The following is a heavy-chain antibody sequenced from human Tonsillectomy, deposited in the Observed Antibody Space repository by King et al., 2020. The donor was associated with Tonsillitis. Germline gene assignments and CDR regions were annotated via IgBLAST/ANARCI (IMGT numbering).Heavy chain of an antibody. D-gene: IGHD3-22*01. CDR1: GFSFSSYG. J-gene: IGHJ4*02. Sequence: VQLVESGGGVVQPGGSLRLSCAASGFSFSSYGMHWVRQAPGKGLEWVAFIRYDGRNKYYVDSVKGRFTISRDNSKNTLFLQMYSLSAEDTAVYYCAQGLSYDSSFYYPPLAYWGQGTLVTVSS. CDR2: IRYDGRNK. CDR3: AQGLSYDSSFYYPPLAY. V-gene: IGHV3-30*02.